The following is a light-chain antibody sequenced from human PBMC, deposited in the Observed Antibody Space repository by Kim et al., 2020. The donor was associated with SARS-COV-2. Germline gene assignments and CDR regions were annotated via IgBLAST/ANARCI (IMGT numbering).Light chain of an antibody. Sequence: QSALTQPASVSGSPGQSITISCTGTSSDVGGYNYVSWYQLHPGKAPKLMIYDVTERPSGISNRFSGSKSGNTASLTIFGLQPEDEADYYCSSYTSSSPYVFGTGTKVTVL. J-gene: IGLJ1*01. CDR2: DVT. V-gene: IGLV2-14*03. CDR1: SSDVGGYNY. CDR3: SSYTSSSPYV.